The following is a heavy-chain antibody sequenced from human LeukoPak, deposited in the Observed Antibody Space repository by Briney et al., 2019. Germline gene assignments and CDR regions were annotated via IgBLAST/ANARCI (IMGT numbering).Heavy chain of an antibody. V-gene: IGHV1-18*01. D-gene: IGHD6-13*01. CDR2: ISAYNGKT. Sequence: GASVKVSCNASGYTFTSYDINWVRQATGQGLEWMGWISAYNGKTNYAQKLQDRLSMTTDTSTSTAYMELRSLRSDDTAIYYCARDQPRITAPTTGACDIWGQGTMVTVSS. CDR3: ARDQPRITAPTTGACDI. J-gene: IGHJ3*02. CDR1: GYTFTSYD.